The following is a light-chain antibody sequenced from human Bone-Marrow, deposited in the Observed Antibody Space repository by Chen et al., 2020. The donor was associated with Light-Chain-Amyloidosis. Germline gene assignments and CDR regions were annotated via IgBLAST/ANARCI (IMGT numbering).Light chain of an antibody. CDR3: QQYGSSPWT. J-gene: IGKJ1*01. V-gene: IGKV3-20*01. Sequence: EIVLTQSPGPLSLSPGERATLSCRASQSVSSSYLAWYQQKPGQAPRLLIYGASSRATGMPDRGSGSGSGTDVTLASSRLEPEEFAGYYCQQYGSSPWTFGPGTKVEIK. CDR2: GAS. CDR1: QSVSSSY.